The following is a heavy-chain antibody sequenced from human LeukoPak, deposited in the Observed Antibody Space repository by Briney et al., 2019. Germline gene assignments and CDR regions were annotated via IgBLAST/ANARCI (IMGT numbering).Heavy chain of an antibody. CDR1: GFTFSSYS. V-gene: IGHV3-21*01. CDR2: ISSSSSYI. CDR3: AREFCDTNNCYQAALGY. J-gene: IGHJ4*02. Sequence: PGGSLRLSCAASGFTFSSYSMNWVRQAPGKGLEWVSSISSSSSYIYYADSVKGRFTISRDNAKNTVYLQMGSLTTEDAALYYCAREFCDTNNCYQAALGYWGQGTLVSVSS. D-gene: IGHD1-20*01.